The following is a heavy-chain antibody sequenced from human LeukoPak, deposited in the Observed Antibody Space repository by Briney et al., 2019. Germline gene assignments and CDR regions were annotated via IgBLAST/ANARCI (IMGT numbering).Heavy chain of an antibody. Sequence: PGGSLRLSCAASGFTVSSNYMSWVRQAPGKGLEWVSVIYSGGSTYYADSVKGRFTISRDNSKNTLYLQMNSLRAEDTAVYYCARDGWELLQHYFDFWGQGTLVTVSS. CDR1: GFTVSSNY. CDR2: IYSGGST. V-gene: IGHV3-66*01. CDR3: ARDGWELLQHYFDF. D-gene: IGHD1-26*01. J-gene: IGHJ4*02.